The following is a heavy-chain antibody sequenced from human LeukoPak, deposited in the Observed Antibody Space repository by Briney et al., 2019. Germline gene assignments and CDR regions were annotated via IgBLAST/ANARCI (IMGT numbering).Heavy chain of an antibody. CDR3: ARSFDYGDYEEGFDY. D-gene: IGHD4-17*01. CDR1: GYRFANYW. CDR2: IYPADSDT. Sequence: GESLKISCKGSGYRFANYWIGWVRQMPGKGLEWMGIIYPADSDTRYSPSFQGQVTISADKSITTAYLQWSSLKASDTAIYYCARSFDYGDYEEGFDYWGQGTLVTVSS. J-gene: IGHJ4*02. V-gene: IGHV5-51*01.